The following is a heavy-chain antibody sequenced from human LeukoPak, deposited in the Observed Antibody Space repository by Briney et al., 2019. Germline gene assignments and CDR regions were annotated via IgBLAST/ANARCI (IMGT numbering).Heavy chain of an antibody. D-gene: IGHD3-10*01. CDR2: IYTSGST. CDR3: ARDYYGSGSYYSRQYNWFDP. V-gene: IGHV4-61*02. CDR1: GGSISSGSYY. J-gene: IGHJ5*02. Sequence: PSQTLSLTCTVSGGSISSGSYYWNWIRQPAGKGLDWIGRIYTSGSTNYNPSLKSRVTISVDTSKNQFSLKLSSVTAADTAVYYCARDYYGSGSYYSRQYNWFDPWGQGTLVTVSS.